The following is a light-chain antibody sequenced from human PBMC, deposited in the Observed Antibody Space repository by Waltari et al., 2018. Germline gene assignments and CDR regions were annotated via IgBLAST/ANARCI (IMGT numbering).Light chain of an antibody. Sequence: IALTQSPGPLLFSLGETATLSCRASRSVSSSYLAWYQQKPAQAPRLLINGASSRATGIPDRFSGSGSGTDFTLTISRLEPEDFAVYYCQQYGSSPKTFGQGTKVEIK. V-gene: IGKV3-20*01. J-gene: IGKJ1*01. CDR2: GAS. CDR3: QQYGSSPKT. CDR1: RSVSSSY.